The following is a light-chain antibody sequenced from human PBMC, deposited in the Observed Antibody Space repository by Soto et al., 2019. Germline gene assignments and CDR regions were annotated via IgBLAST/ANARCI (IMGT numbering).Light chain of an antibody. J-gene: IGKJ1*01. Sequence: DIQMTKSPSTLSASVGDRVTITCRASQSISSWLAWYQQRPGKAPKLRIYDASSLESGVPSRFSGSGSGTEFTLTISSLQPDDFATYDCQEYNSYSWTFGQGTKVDIK. V-gene: IGKV1-5*01. CDR1: QSISSW. CDR2: DAS. CDR3: QEYNSYSWT.